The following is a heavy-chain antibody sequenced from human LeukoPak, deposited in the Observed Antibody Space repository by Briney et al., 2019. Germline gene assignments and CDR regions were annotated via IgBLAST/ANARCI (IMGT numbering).Heavy chain of an antibody. D-gene: IGHD3-22*01. CDR2: INPNSGGT. V-gene: IGHV1-2*06. J-gene: IGHJ4*02. CDR3: ARAGVNYYDSSGYGY. Sequence: ASVKVSCKASGYTFTGYYMHWVRQAPGQGREWMGRINPNSGGTNYAQKFQGRVAMTRDTSISTAYMELSRLRSDDTAVYYCARAGVNYYDSSGYGYWGQGTLVTVSS. CDR1: GYTFTGYY.